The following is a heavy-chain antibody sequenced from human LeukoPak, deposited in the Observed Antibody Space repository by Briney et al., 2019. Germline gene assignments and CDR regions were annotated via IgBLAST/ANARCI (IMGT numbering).Heavy chain of an antibody. J-gene: IGHJ1*01. CDR2: IYSIGNT. CDR1: GDSISSDY. CDR3: AGRGQRYFRD. V-gene: IGHV4-4*08. Sequence: SETLCVTCSVSGDSISSDYWSWIRQPPRKGLEWIGYIYSIGNTDYNPSLKSRVTISLDTSKNQLSLNLTSVTAADTAVHYCAGRGQRYFRDWGQGTMVTVSS.